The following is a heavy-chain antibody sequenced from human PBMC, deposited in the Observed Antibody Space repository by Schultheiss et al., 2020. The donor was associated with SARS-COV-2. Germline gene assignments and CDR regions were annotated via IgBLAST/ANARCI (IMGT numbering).Heavy chain of an antibody. V-gene: IGHV1-2*04. CDR2: INPNSGGT. D-gene: IGHD3-3*01. CDR1: GYTFTGYY. J-gene: IGHJ4*02. CDR3: ARGSNYDFWSGYPPIFDY. Sequence: ASVKVSCKASGYTFTGYYMHWVRQAPGQGLEWMGWINPNSGGTNYAQKFQGWVTMTRDTSISTAYMELSRLRSDDTAVYYCARGSNYDFWSGYPPIFDYWGQGTLVTVSS.